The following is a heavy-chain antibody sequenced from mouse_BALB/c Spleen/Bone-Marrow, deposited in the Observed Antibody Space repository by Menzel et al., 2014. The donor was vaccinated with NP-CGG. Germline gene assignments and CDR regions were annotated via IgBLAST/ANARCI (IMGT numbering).Heavy chain of an antibody. Sequence: VMLVESGAELMKPGASVKMSCKATGYTFSDYWIEWVKQRPGHGLEWIGEILPGSGSTNCNEKFKGKATFTVEASSNTAYMHLSSLTSEDSAVYFCARWGWSFDYWGQGTTLTVSS. J-gene: IGHJ2*01. CDR3: ARWGWSFDY. CDR2: ILPGSGST. V-gene: IGHV1-9*01. CDR1: GYTFSDYW. D-gene: IGHD2-3*01.